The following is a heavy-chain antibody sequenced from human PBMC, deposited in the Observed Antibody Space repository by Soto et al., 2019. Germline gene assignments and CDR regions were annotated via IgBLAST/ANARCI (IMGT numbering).Heavy chain of an antibody. CDR2: ISAYNGNT. CDR1: GYTFTSYG. D-gene: IGHD6-6*01. Sequence: ASVKVSCKASGYTFTSYGISWVRQAPGQGLEWMGWISAYNGNTNYAQKLQGRVTMTTDTSTSTAYMELSSLRPEDTAVYYCAREPLGEAVAGRPIFLSEFDYWGQGTLVTVSS. J-gene: IGHJ4*02. CDR3: AREPLGEAVAGRPIFLSEFDY. V-gene: IGHV1-18*01.